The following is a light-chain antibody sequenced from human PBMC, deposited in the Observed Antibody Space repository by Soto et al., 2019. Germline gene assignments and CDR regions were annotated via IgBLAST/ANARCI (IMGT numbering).Light chain of an antibody. V-gene: IGLV2-14*01. CDR3: SSYTSGTTLYV. J-gene: IGLJ1*01. CDR1: SSDVGGYNY. CDR2: ASS. Sequence: QSALTQPASVSGSPGQSITISCTGTSSDVGGYNYVSWYQHHAGKAPRLMIYASSNRPSGVSHRFSGSRSGNTAPLTISGLQAEDEADYYCSSYTSGTTLYVFGTGTKLTVL.